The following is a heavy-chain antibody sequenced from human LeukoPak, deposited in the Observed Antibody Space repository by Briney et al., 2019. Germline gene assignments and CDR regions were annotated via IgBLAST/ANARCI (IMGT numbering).Heavy chain of an antibody. CDR1: GGTFSSYA. V-gene: IGHV1-69*01. CDR2: IIPIFGTA. Sequence: SVKVSCKASGGTFSSYAISWVRQAPGQGLEWMGGIIPIFGTANYAQKFQGRVTITADESTSTAYMELSSLRSEDTAVYYCARYRRYCYDSSGYYDNWFDPWGQGTLVTVSS. D-gene: IGHD3-22*01. CDR3: ARYRRYCYDSSGYYDNWFDP. J-gene: IGHJ5*02.